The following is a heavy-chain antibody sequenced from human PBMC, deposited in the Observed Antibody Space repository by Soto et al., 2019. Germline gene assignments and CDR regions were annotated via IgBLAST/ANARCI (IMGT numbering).Heavy chain of an antibody. Sequence: QVQLVQSGAEVKKPGSSVKVSCKASGGTFSSYTITWVRQAPGQGLEWLGRIIPILGIANYAQKFQVRVTITADKSTITAYMELSSLRSEDTAGYYCARDRSLDPNYSYYMDVWGKGTTVTVSS. CDR3: ARDRSLDPNYSYYMDV. V-gene: IGHV1-69*08. CDR2: IIPILGIA. J-gene: IGHJ6*03. D-gene: IGHD6-19*01. CDR1: GGTFSSYT.